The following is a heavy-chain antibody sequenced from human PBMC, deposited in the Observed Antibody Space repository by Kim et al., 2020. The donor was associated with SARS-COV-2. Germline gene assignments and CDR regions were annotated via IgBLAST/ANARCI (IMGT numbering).Heavy chain of an antibody. CDR3: ARDGWFGELFP. J-gene: IGHJ5*02. V-gene: IGHV4-39*01. Sequence: SETLSLTCTVSGGSISSSSYYWGWIRQPPGKGLEWIGSIYYSGSTYYNPSLKSRVTISVDTSKNQFSLKLSSVTAADTAVYYCARDGWFGELFPWGQGTLVTVSS. CDR1: GGSISSSSYY. D-gene: IGHD3-10*01. CDR2: IYYSGST.